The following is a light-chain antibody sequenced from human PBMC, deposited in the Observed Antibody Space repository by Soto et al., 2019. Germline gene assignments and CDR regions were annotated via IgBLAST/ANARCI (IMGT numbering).Light chain of an antibody. V-gene: IGLV1-47*01. CDR1: NSNIGGNY. CDR3: AAWDDSLSAGV. CDR2: RND. Sequence: QSVLTQPPSASGTPGQGVTISCSGSNSNIGGNYVYWYQQLPGTAPKLLIYRNDQRPSGVPDRFAGSRSGTSASLAISGLRSEDEADYYCAAWDDSLSAGVFGGGTQLTVL. J-gene: IGLJ3*02.